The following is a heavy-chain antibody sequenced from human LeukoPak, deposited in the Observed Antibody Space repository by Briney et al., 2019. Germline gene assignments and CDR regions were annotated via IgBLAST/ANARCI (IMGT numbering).Heavy chain of an antibody. CDR3: ARFSRAAAGTQRYFDY. Sequence: SETLSLTCTVSGGSISSYYWNWIRQPPGKGLEWIGYIYYSGSTNYNPSLKSRVTISVDTSKNQFSLKLSSVTAADTAVYYCARFSRAAAGTQRYFDYWGQGTLVTVSS. D-gene: IGHD6-13*01. V-gene: IGHV4-59*01. J-gene: IGHJ4*02. CDR2: IYYSGST. CDR1: GGSISSYY.